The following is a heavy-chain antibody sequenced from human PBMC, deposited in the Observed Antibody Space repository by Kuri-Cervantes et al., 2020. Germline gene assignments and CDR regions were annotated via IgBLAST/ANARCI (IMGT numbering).Heavy chain of an antibody. Sequence: GGSLRLSCAASGFTFSSYAMHWVRQAPGKGLEWVAVISYDGSNKYYADSVKGRFTISRDNPKNTLYLQMNSLRAEDTAVYYCATYCSSTSCNFDYWGQGTLVTVSS. CDR3: ATYCSSTSCNFDY. V-gene: IGHV3-30-3*01. CDR1: GFTFSSYA. J-gene: IGHJ4*02. CDR2: ISYDGSNK. D-gene: IGHD2-2*01.